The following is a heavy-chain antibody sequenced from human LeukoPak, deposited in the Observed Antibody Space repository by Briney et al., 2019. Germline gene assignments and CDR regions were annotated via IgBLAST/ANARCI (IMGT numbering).Heavy chain of an antibody. V-gene: IGHV3-48*02. CDR1: GFTFSSYN. CDR2: ISSNSSTI. J-gene: IGHJ4*02. Sequence: GGSLRLSCAASGFTFSSYNMNWVRQAPGKGLEWVSYISSNSSTIYYADSVRGRFTISRDNAQNSLFLQMNSLRDEDTAVYYCARVVGYFDYWGQGTLVTVSS. CDR3: ARVVGYFDY. D-gene: IGHD1-26*01.